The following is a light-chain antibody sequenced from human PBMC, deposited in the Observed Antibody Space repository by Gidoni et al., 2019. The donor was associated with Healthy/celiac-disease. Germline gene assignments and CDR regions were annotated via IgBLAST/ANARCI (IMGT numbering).Light chain of an antibody. Sequence: SSELTQDPAVSVALGQTVRITCQGDSLSSYYASWYQQKPGQAPVLVIYGTNNRPSGIPDRFSGSSSGNTASLTITGAQAEDEADYFCNSRDSSGNHLRVFGTGPKVTVL. CDR3: NSRDSSGNHLRV. V-gene: IGLV3-19*01. CDR1: SLSSYY. CDR2: GTN. J-gene: IGLJ1*01.